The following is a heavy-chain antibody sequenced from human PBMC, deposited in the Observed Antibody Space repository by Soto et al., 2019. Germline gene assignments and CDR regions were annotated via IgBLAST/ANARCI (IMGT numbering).Heavy chain of an antibody. V-gene: IGHV4-30-2*01. CDR2: IYHSGST. Sequence: PSETLSLTCAASGGSISSGGYSWSWIRQPPGKGLEWIGYIYHSGSTYYDPSLKSRVTISVDTSQNQFSLKLNSLTAADTAVYYCASLLGIKFDYWGQGALVTVSS. D-gene: IGHD3-10*01. CDR3: ASLLGIKFDY. J-gene: IGHJ4*02. CDR1: GGSISSGGYS.